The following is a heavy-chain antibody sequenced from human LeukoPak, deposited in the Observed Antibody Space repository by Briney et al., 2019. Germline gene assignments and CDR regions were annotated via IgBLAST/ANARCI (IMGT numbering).Heavy chain of an antibody. V-gene: IGHV3-9*01. J-gene: IGHJ4*02. CDR3: AKGEERWLQPPFDY. Sequence: GRSLRLSCAASGFTFDDYAMHWVRQAPGKGLEWVSGISWNSGSIVYADSVKGRFTISRDNAKNSLYLQMNSLRAEDTALYYCAKGEERWLQPPFDYWGQGTLVTVSS. D-gene: IGHD5-24*01. CDR2: ISWNSGSI. CDR1: GFTFDDYA.